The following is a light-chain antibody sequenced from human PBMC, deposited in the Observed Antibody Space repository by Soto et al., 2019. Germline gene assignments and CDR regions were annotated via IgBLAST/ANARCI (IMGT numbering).Light chain of an antibody. CDR1: QSVSSN. J-gene: IGKJ1*01. CDR2: AAA. CDR3: QQYNNWPPGT. Sequence: TLSVSPGEGATLSCRASQSVSSNLAWYQQKPGQAPRLLIFAAAARATGVPARFSGSGSGTEFTLTISSLQSEDFAVYYCQQYNNWPPGTFGQGTKVDI. V-gene: IGKV3-15*01.